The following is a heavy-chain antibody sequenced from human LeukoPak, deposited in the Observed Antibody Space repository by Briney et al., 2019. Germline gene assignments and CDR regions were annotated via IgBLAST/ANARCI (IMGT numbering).Heavy chain of an antibody. CDR2: VYRSGNT. V-gene: IGHV4-59*01. Sequence: PSETLSLTCTLSGGSISQYYWRWIRQPPGKGPEWIGYVYRSGNTNYNPSLKNRVTISVDTSKSHFSLNLTSVTAADTAVYYCARVKDFAYSFFDLWGRGTLVTVSS. CDR3: ARVKDFAYSFFDL. CDR1: GGSISQYY. J-gene: IGHJ2*01.